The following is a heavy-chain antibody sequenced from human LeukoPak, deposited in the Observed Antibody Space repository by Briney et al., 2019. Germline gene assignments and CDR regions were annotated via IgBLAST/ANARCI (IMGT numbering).Heavy chain of an antibody. D-gene: IGHD3-16*01. J-gene: IGHJ4*02. V-gene: IGHV4-61*02. CDR1: GVSISGSTYY. CDR3: ARESADYVRGSFSDY. CDR2: IYASGTT. Sequence: PSETLSLTCTVSGVSISGSTYYWTWIRQPAGRGLEWIGRIYASGTTDYNPSLRSRVTISVDTSKKQLSLKLRSVTAADTAVYFCARESADYVRGSFSDYWGQGILVTVSS.